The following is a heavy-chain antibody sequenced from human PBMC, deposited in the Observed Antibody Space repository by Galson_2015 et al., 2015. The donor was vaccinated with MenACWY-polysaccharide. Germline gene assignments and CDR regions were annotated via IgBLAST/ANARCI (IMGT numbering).Heavy chain of an antibody. CDR3: ARGRYYYDSSGETGY. CDR1: GFTFSSYA. CDR2: IKQDGSEK. V-gene: IGHV3-7*01. D-gene: IGHD3-22*01. Sequence: SLRLSCAASGFTFSSYAMHWVRQAPGKGLEWVANIKQDGSEKYYVDSVKGRFTISRDNAKNSLYLQMNSLRAEDTAVYYCARGRYYYDSSGETGYWGQGTLVTVSS. J-gene: IGHJ4*02.